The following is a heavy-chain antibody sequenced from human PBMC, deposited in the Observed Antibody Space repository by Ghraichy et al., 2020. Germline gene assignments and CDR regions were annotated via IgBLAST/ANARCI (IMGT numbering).Heavy chain of an antibody. V-gene: IGHV3-72*01. CDR3: ARAYYDFWSGYYTFDY. Sequence: GGSLRLSCAASGFTFSDHYMDWVRQAPGKGLEWVGRTRNKANSYTTEYAASVKGRFTISRDDSKNSLYLQMNSLKTEDTAVYYCARAYYDFWSGYYTFDYWGQGTLVTVSS. D-gene: IGHD3-3*01. CDR2: TRNKANSYTT. CDR1: GFTFSDHY. J-gene: IGHJ4*02.